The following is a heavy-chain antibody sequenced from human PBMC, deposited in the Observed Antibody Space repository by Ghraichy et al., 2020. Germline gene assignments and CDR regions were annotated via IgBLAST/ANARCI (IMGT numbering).Heavy chain of an antibody. CDR1: GDSISTYY. CDR3: AREVYDSSGYWNYFDY. D-gene: IGHD3-22*01. J-gene: IGHJ4*02. CDR2: IYYSGST. V-gene: IGHV4-59*01. Sequence: SETLSLTCTVSGDSISTYYWSWIRQSPGKGLEWIGYIYYSGSTNYYPSLKSRVTISIDTSKNQFSLKLNSVTAADTAVYYCAREVYDSSGYWNYFDYWGQGTLVTVSS.